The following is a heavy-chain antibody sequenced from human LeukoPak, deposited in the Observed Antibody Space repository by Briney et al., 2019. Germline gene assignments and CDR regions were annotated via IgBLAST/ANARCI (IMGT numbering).Heavy chain of an antibody. J-gene: IGHJ4*02. Sequence: SETLSLTCTVSGDSISSYYWNWIRQPPGKGLEWIGYIYYSGGTNYNPSLKSRVTMSIDTSKNQFSLRLSSVTAADTALYYCARGHTPTVTRFDYWGQGTLITVSS. CDR3: ARGHTPTVTRFDY. D-gene: IGHD4-17*01. CDR2: IYYSGGT. CDR1: GDSISSYY. V-gene: IGHV4-59*01.